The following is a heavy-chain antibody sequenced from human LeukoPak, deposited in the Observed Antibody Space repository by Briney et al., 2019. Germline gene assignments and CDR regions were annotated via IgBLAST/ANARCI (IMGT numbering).Heavy chain of an antibody. J-gene: IGHJ1*01. V-gene: IGHV3-53*01. D-gene: IGHD2-21*02. Sequence: PGGSLRLSCAASGFSVSSNYMSWVRQAPGKGLEWVSVIYSGGSTYYADSVKGRFTISRDNSKNTLYLQMKSLRAEDTVVYYCARTDETAPAEDFQHWGQGTLVTVSS. CDR1: GFSVSSNY. CDR3: ARTDETAPAEDFQH. CDR2: IYSGGST.